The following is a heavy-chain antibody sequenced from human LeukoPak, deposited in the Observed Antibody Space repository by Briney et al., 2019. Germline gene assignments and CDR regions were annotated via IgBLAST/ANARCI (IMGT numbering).Heavy chain of an antibody. CDR3: TRHQDLRFLEWLFPFDY. D-gene: IGHD3-3*01. J-gene: IGHJ4*02. CDR2: IRSKANSYAT. Sequence: GGSLRLSCAASGFTFSGSAMHWVRQASGKGLEWAGRIRSKANSYATAYAASVKGRFTISRDDSKNTAYLQMNSLKTEDTAVYYCTRHQDLRFLEWLFPFDYWGQGTLVTVSS. V-gene: IGHV3-73*01. CDR1: GFTFSGSA.